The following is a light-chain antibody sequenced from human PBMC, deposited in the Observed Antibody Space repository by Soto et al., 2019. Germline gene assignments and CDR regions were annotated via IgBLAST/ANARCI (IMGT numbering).Light chain of an antibody. CDR1: QTISSNS. J-gene: IGKJ4*01. CDR2: SAY. V-gene: IGKV3-20*01. Sequence: EIVLTQSPGTLSLSPGERATLSCRASQTISSNSLAWYQQRPGQAPRLLIYSAYDRDGAVPDRFSGSGSGTDFTLTITRLEPQDFAVYYCQHYGTSLAFGGGTNVEIK. CDR3: QHYGTSLA.